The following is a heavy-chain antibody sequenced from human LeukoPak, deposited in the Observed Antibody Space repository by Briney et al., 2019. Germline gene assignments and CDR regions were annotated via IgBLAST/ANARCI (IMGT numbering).Heavy chain of an antibody. D-gene: IGHD3-22*01. J-gene: IGHJ4*02. V-gene: IGHV4-4*07. Sequence: SETLSLTCTDSGGSISSYCWSWIRQPAGKGLEWIGRIYTSGSTNYNPCLKSRVTMSVDTSKNQFPLELSSVTAADTAVYYCARGGGSRYYDSSGYVYYFDYWGQGTLVTVSS. CDR3: ARGGGSRYYDSSGYVYYFDY. CDR1: GGSISSYC. CDR2: IYTSGST.